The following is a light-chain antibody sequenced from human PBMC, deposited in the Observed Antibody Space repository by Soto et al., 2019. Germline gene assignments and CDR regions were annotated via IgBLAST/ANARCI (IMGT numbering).Light chain of an antibody. CDR3: EQRSNWPLST. V-gene: IGKV3-11*01. CDR1: QSVSSY. Sequence: EIVLTQSPATLSLSPGERATLSCRASQSVSSYLAWYQQKPGQAPRLLIYDASNRATGIPARFSGSGSGTDFTITISSLEPEDFAVYYGEQRSNWPLSTFGQGAKVEIK. J-gene: IGKJ1*01. CDR2: DAS.